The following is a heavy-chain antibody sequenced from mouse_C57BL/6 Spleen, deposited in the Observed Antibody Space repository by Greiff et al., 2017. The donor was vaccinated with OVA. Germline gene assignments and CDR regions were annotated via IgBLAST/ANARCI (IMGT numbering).Heavy chain of an antibody. J-gene: IGHJ3*01. CDR1: GYAFSSYW. V-gene: IGHV1-80*01. Sequence: VQRVESGAELVKPGASVKISCKASGYAFSSYWMNWVKQRPGKGLEWIGQIYPGDGDTNYNGKFKGKATLTADKSSSTAYMQLSSLTSEDSAVYFCARLGDYGSSPFAYWGQGTLVTVSA. CDR3: ARLGDYGSSPFAY. CDR2: IYPGDGDT. D-gene: IGHD1-1*01.